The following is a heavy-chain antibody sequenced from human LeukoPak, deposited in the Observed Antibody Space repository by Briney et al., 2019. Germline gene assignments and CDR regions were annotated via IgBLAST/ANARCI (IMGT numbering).Heavy chain of an antibody. Sequence: GESLRLSCAASGFTFSSYGMHWVRQAPGKGLEWVAFIRYDASNKYYVDSVKGRFTISRDNSKNTLLLQMNSLRAEDTAVYFCAKDRLLLAGSYDAFDIWGQGTMVTVSS. CDR2: IRYDASNK. J-gene: IGHJ3*02. V-gene: IGHV3-30*02. CDR3: AKDRLLLAGSYDAFDI. CDR1: GFTFSSYG. D-gene: IGHD2-15*01.